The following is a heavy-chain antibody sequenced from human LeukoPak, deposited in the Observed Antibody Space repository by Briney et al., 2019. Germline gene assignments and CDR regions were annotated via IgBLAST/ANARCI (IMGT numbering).Heavy chain of an antibody. CDR3: VREAGYCAPVCLKSNWFDP. Sequence: GGSLRLSCAASGFPFSSHAMSWVRQPPGKGLEWVAALSNGKTYYADSVRGRFTISRDDSKNTVYLHMNSLRDEDTALYYCVREAGYCAPVCLKSNWFDPWGRGALVTVSS. J-gene: IGHJ5*02. D-gene: IGHD2-15*01. CDR2: LSNGKT. V-gene: IGHV3-23*01. CDR1: GFPFSSHA.